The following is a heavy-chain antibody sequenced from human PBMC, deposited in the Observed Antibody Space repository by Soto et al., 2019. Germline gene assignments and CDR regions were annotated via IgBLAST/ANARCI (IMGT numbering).Heavy chain of an antibody. Sequence: PGGSLRLSCAASGFTFGDYAMSWFRQAPGKGLERVGFIRSKAYGGTTEYAASVKGRFTISRDDSKSIAYLQMNSLKTEDTAVYYCTRDSRQSAARNLYYYYGMDVWGQGTTVTVSS. CDR3: TRDSRQSAARNLYYYYGMDV. CDR2: IRSKAYGGTT. D-gene: IGHD2-2*01. CDR1: GFTFGDYA. J-gene: IGHJ6*02. V-gene: IGHV3-49*03.